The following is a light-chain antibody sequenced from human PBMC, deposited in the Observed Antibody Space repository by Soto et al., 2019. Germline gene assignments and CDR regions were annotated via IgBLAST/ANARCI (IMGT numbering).Light chain of an antibody. J-gene: IGKJ4*01. V-gene: IGKV2-40*01. CDR1: KSLLNSDDGNTY. CDR2: TLS. Sequence: EIVVTQRPLSLPVTPGEPASISCRSSKSLLNSDDGNTYLDWYLQKPGQSPQLLIYTLSYRASGVSDRFSGSGSGTDYTLSISSVEAEDVGVYYCMQTLQTPLTFGGGTKADIK. CDR3: MQTLQTPLT.